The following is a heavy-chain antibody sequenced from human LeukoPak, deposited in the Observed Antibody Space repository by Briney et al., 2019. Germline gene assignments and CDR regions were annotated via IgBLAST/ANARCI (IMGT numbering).Heavy chain of an antibody. CDR1: GFTFSSYW. Sequence: GGALRLSCAASGFTFSSYWMHWVRQAPGKGLVWVSRINRDGRSTNYADSVKGRFTISRDNDKNTLYLQMNSLRAEDTAVYYCARVPYVFDIWGQGTMVTVSS. V-gene: IGHV3-74*01. CDR2: INRDGRST. CDR3: ARVPYVFDI. J-gene: IGHJ3*02.